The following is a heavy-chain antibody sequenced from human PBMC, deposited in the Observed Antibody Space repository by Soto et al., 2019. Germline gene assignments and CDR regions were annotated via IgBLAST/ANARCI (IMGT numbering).Heavy chain of an antibody. V-gene: IGHV1-3*01. Sequence: QVQLVQSGAEVKKPGASVKVSCKASVYTFTSYAMHGVRQAPGQRLEWMGWINAGNGNTKYSQKFQGRVTITRDTSASTAYMELSSLRSEDTAVYYCARDRVRSRLDYWGQGTLVTVSS. D-gene: IGHD6-19*01. CDR2: INAGNGNT. J-gene: IGHJ4*02. CDR3: ARDRVRSRLDY. CDR1: VYTFTSYA.